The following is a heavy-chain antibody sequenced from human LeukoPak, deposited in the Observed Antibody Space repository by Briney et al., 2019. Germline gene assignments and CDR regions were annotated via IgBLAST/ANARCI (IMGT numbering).Heavy chain of an antibody. Sequence: ASVKVSCKASGYTFTSYYMHWVRQAPGQGLEWMGIINPSGGSTSYAQKFQGRVTMTRDTSTSTVYMELSSLRSEDTAVHYCARYAMVRGPYYYYGMDVWGQGTTVTVSS. CDR3: ARYAMVRGPYYYYGMDV. CDR2: INPSGGST. CDR1: GYTFTSYY. D-gene: IGHD3-10*01. J-gene: IGHJ6*02. V-gene: IGHV1-46*01.